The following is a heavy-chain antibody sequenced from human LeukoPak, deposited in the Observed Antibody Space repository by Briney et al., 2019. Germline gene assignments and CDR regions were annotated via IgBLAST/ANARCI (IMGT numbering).Heavy chain of an antibody. CDR3: ARVDRYHYYLDV. V-gene: IGHV1-69*05. Sequence: SVKVSCKASGGTFSSYSITWVRQAPGQGLERMGGIMPLFNTANYAQQFQGRVTITTDESTSTAYMELSSLRFEDTAMYYCARVDRYHYYLDVWGKGTTVTVSS. J-gene: IGHJ6*03. CDR1: GGTFSSYS. CDR2: IMPLFNTA.